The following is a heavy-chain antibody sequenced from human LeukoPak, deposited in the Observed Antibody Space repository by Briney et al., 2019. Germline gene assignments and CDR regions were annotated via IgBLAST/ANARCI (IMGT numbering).Heavy chain of an antibody. CDR3: ARSQSDSSGYYSVDY. CDR1: GGSFSGYY. CDR2: IYTSGST. D-gene: IGHD3-22*01. J-gene: IGHJ4*02. Sequence: SETLSLTCAVYGGSFSGYYWSWIRQPAGKGLEWIGRIYTSGSTNYNPSLKSRVTISVDTSTNQFSLQLSSVTAADTAVYYCARSQSDSSGYYSVDYWGQGTLVTVSS. V-gene: IGHV4-59*10.